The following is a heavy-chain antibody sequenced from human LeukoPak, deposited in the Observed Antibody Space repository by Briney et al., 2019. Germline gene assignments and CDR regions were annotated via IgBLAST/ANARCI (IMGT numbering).Heavy chain of an antibody. CDR2: ISAYNGNT. Sequence: WMGWISAYNGNTNYAQKLQGRVTMTTDTSTSTAYMELRSLRSDDTAVYYCARSWAIWDIPFDYWGQGTLVTVSS. CDR3: ARSWAIWDIPFDY. J-gene: IGHJ4*02. D-gene: IGHD2-15*01. V-gene: IGHV1-18*01.